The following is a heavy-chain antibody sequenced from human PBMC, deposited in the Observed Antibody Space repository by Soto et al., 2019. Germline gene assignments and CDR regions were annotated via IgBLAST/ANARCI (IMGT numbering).Heavy chain of an antibody. CDR2: IYYSGST. CDR1: GGSISSGDYY. J-gene: IGHJ4*02. Sequence: QVQLQESGPGLVKPSQTLSLTCTVSGGSISSGDYYWSWIRQPPGKGLEWIGYIYYSGSTYYNPSLKSRVTISGDTSKNQFSLKLSSVTAADTAVYYCARVDYYGSGSYYIHYYFDYWGQGTLVTVSS. D-gene: IGHD3-10*01. CDR3: ARVDYYGSGSYYIHYYFDY. V-gene: IGHV4-30-4*01.